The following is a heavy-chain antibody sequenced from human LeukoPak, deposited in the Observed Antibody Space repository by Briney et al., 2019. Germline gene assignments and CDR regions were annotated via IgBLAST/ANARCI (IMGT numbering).Heavy chain of an antibody. CDR3: ARGPTETYYYGSGSYYFDY. CDR2: INHSGST. CDR1: GGSFSGYY. V-gene: IGHV4-34*01. D-gene: IGHD3-10*01. J-gene: IGHJ4*02. Sequence: PSETLSLTCAVYGGSFSGYYWSWIRQPPGKGLEWIGEINHSGSTNYNPSLKSRVTISVDTSKNQFSLKLSSVTAADTAVYYCARGPTETYYYGSGSYYFDYWGQGTLVTVSS.